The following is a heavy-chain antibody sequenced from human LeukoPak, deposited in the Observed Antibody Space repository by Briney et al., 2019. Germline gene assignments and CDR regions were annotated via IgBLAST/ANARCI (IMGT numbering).Heavy chain of an antibody. CDR2: IYYSGST. CDR1: GGSISSYY. J-gene: IGHJ4*02. V-gene: IGHV4-59*01. CDR3: ARAGVDGDIRGYYFDY. Sequence: SETLSLTCTVSGGSISSYYWSWIRQPPGKGLEWIGYIYYSGSTNYNPSLKSRVTISVDTSKNQFSLKLSSVTAADTAVYYCARAGVDGDIRGYYFDYWGQGTLVTVSS. D-gene: IGHD5-24*01.